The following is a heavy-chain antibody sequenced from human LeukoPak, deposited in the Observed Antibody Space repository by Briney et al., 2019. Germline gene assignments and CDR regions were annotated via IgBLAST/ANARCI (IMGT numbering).Heavy chain of an antibody. CDR1: GGSISGNY. V-gene: IGHV4-59*01. Sequence: SETLSLTCTVSGGSISGNYWTWIRQPPGKGLEWIGYIYYSGSTNYNPSLKSRVTISVDTSKNQFSLKLSSATAADTAVYYCARAPIVVVPAAYFDYWGQGTLVTVSS. CDR2: IYYSGST. CDR3: ARAPIVVVPAAYFDY. D-gene: IGHD2-2*01. J-gene: IGHJ4*02.